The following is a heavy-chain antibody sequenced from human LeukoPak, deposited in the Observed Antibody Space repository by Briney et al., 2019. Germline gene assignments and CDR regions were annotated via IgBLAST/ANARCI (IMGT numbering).Heavy chain of an antibody. Sequence: SETLSLTCAVYGGSFSNYYWSWIRQSPGKGLEWIGEITHSGSTNYNPSLKSRVTISVDTSKNQFSLKLSSVTAADTAVYYCARGPEYFDYWGQGTLVTVSS. V-gene: IGHV4-34*01. CDR1: GGSFSNYY. CDR2: ITHSGST. J-gene: IGHJ4*02. D-gene: IGHD1-14*01. CDR3: ARGPEYFDY.